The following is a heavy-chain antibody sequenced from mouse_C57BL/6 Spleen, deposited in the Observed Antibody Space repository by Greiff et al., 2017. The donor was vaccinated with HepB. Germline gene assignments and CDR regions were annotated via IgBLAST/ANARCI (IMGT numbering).Heavy chain of an antibody. CDR1: GYTFTSYD. CDR2: IYPRDGRT. D-gene: IGHD1-1*01. Sequence: QVQLQQPGPALVRPGASVKLSCKASGYTFTSYDIKWVKQRPGQGLEWIGCIYPRDGRTKYNEKFKDKATWTVDTSSSTAYMELHSLTSEDSAVSFCTRCTLDYYGSGFDYWGQGTTLTVSS. J-gene: IGHJ2*01. V-gene: IGHV1-85*01. CDR3: TRCTLDYYGSGFDY.